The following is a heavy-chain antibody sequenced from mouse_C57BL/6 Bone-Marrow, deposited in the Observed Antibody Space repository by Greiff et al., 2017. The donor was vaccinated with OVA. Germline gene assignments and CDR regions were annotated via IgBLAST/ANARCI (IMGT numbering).Heavy chain of an antibody. Sequence: VQVVESGPGLVQPSQSLSITCTVSGFSLTSYGVHWVRQSPGKGLEWLGVIWSGGSTDYNAAFISRLSISKDNSKSQVFFKMNSLQADDTAIYYCARNRGVTMVTTDWYFDVWGTGTTVTVSS. CDR2: IWSGGST. V-gene: IGHV2-2*01. D-gene: IGHD2-2*01. CDR3: ARNRGVTMVTTDWYFDV. J-gene: IGHJ1*03. CDR1: GFSLTSYG.